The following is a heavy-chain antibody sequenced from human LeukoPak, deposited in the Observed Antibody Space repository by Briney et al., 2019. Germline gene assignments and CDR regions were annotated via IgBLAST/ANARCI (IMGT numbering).Heavy chain of an antibody. V-gene: IGHV3-43*02. CDR2: ISADGGST. Sequence: PGGSLRLSCVASGLNFDDSAMHWGRQAPGKGLEWVSLISADGGSTFSADSVKGRFSISRDNSKNSLYLQMNSLRSEDTAMYYWAKESGKVDYWGQGTLVAVSS. CDR3: AKESGKVDY. J-gene: IGHJ4*02. CDR1: GLNFDDSA.